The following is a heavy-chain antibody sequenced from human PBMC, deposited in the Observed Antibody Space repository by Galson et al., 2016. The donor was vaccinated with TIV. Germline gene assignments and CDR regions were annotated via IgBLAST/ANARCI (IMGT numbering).Heavy chain of an antibody. D-gene: IGHD4-17*01. V-gene: IGHV1-24*01. J-gene: IGHJ4*01. CDR2: YDRENGER. CDR3: ATSLDYGQIFDY. CDR1: GYRLSKLS. Sequence: SVKVSCKVSGYRLSKLSMYWVRQAPGKGLEWMGGYDRENGERVHTQKFQGRVTMTEDSSTDTAYMDLRSLRSEDTAVYFCATSLDYGQIFDYWGHGTSVTVSS.